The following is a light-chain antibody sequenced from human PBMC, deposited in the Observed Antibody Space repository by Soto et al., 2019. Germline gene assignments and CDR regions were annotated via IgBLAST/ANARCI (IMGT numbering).Light chain of an antibody. CDR2: YDD. Sequence: QSVLTQPPSVSEAPRQRVTISCSGSSSNVGNNAVNWYQQLPGKAPKLLIYYDDLLPSGVSDRFSGSKSGTSASLAISGLPSEEEADYYCAVWDDSLNGVVFGGWTKLTFL. CDR3: AVWDDSLNGVV. CDR1: SSNVGNNA. V-gene: IGLV1-36*01. J-gene: IGLJ2*01.